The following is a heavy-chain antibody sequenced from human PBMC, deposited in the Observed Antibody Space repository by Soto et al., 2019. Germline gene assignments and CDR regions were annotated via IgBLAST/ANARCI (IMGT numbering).Heavy chain of an antibody. J-gene: IGHJ4*02. V-gene: IGHV3-15*01. D-gene: IGHD6-13*01. CDR2: IKSKTDGGTT. CDR3: TTDFSAAGRTRFDY. CDR1: GFTFGNAW. Sequence: EVQLVESGGGLVKPGGSLRLSCAASGFTFGNAWMSWVRQAPGKGLEWVGRIKSKTDGGTTDYAAPVKGRFTISRDDSKNTLYLQMNSLKTEDTAVYYCTTDFSAAGRTRFDYWGQGTLVTVSS.